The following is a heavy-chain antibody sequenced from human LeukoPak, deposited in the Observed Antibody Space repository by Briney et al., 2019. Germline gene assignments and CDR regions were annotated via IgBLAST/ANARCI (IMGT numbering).Heavy chain of an antibody. D-gene: IGHD1-26*01. CDR3: ARARGGIVGATTDY. CDR1: GFTFSSYW. CDR2: IKQDGSEE. V-gene: IGHV3-7*01. Sequence: GGSLRPSCAASGFTFSSYWMSWVRQAPGKGLEWVANIKQDGSEEYYVDSVKGRFTISRDNAKNSLYLQMNSLRAEDTAVYYCARARGGIVGATTDYWGQGTLVTVSS. J-gene: IGHJ4*02.